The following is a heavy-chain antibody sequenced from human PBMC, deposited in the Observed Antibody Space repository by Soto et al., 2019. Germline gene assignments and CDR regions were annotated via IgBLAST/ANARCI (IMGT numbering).Heavy chain of an antibody. CDR1: GGSISSSNL. D-gene: IGHD6-6*01. CDR2: IYHSGST. V-gene: IGHV4-4*02. Sequence: QVQLQESGPGLVKPSGTLSLTCAVSGGSISSSNLWSWVRQPPGKGLERIGAIYHSGSTNYNPSLKSRVTISVDKSKNQFSLKLSSVTAADTAVYYCARVTTVSSSSRYYYYGMDVWSKGTTVTVSS. J-gene: IGHJ6*04. CDR3: ARVTTVSSSSRYYYYGMDV.